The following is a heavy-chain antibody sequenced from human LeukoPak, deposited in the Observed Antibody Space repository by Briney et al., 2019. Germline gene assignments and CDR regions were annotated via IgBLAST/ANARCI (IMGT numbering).Heavy chain of an antibody. J-gene: IGHJ4*02. CDR3: ARGLYSGSYYFDY. CDR2: TRNKANSYTT. D-gene: IGHD1-26*01. Sequence: PGGSLRLSCAASGFTFSDHYMDWVRQAPGKGLEWVGRTRNKANSYTTEYAASVKGRFTISRDDSKNSLYLQMNSLKTEDTAVYYRARGLYSGSYYFDYWGQGTLVTVSS. V-gene: IGHV3-72*01. CDR1: GFTFSDHY.